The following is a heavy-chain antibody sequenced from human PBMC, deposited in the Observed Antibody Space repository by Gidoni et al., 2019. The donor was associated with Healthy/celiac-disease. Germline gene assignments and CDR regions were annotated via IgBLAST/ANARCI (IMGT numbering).Heavy chain of an antibody. CDR3: ARGPRIAAAGYNWFDP. D-gene: IGHD6-13*01. CDR1: GYTFTSYA. J-gene: IGHJ5*02. V-gene: IGHV1-3*01. Sequence: QVQLVQSGAEVKKPGASVKVSCKASGYTFTSYAMHWVRQAPGQRLEWMGWINAGNGNTKYSQKFQGRVTITRDTSASTAYMELSSLRSEDTAVYYCARGPRIAAAGYNWFDPWGQGTLVTVSS. CDR2: INAGNGNT.